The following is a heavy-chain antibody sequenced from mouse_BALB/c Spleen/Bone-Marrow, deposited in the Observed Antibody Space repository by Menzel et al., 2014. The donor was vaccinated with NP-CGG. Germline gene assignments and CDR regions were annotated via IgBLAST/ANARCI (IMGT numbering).Heavy chain of an antibody. CDR1: GHAFTNYL. CDR3: ARRELGEFDY. Sequence: VQLQQSGAELVRPGTSVKVSCKASGHAFTNYLIEWVKQRPGQGLEWIGVINPGSGGTNYNEEFKGKATLTADKSSSTAYMQLSSLTSDDSAVYFCARRELGEFDYWGQGTTLTVSS. D-gene: IGHD4-1*01. CDR2: INPGSGGT. V-gene: IGHV1-54*01. J-gene: IGHJ2*01.